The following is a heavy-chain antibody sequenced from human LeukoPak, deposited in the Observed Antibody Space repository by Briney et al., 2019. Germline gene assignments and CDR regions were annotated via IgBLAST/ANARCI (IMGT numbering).Heavy chain of an antibody. Sequence: GGSLRLSCAASGFTFSSYWMSWVRQAPGKGLEWVANIKQDGSEKYYVDSVKGRFTISRDNAKNSLYLQMNSLRAEDTAVYYCAREGRDYYGSGSYYYYYGMDVWGQGTTVTVSS. CDR3: AREGRDYYGSGSYYYYYGMDV. D-gene: IGHD3-10*01. CDR1: GFTFSSYW. V-gene: IGHV3-7*01. J-gene: IGHJ6*02. CDR2: IKQDGSEK.